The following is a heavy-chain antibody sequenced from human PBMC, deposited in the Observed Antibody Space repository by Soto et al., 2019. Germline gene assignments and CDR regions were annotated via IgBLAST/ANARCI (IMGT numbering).Heavy chain of an antibody. J-gene: IGHJ6*02. CDR3: ARGERSGVEDRSPLYDCDGMDV. V-gene: IGHV1-69*12. Sequence: QVQLVQSGAEVKKPGSSVKVSCKASGGTFSSYAISWVRQAPGQGLEWMGGIIPIFGTANYAQKFQGRVTITADEATGPAYMERGSLRSEETAVYYCARGERSGVEDRSPLYDCDGMDVWGQGTTVTVSS. D-gene: IGHD2-8*01. CDR2: IIPIFGTA. CDR1: GGTFSSYA.